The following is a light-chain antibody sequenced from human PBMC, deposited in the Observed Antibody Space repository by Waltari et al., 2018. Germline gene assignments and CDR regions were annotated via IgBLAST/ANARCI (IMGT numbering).Light chain of an antibody. CDR1: QDVQKY. CDR2: AGS. CDR3: QQSYSPPPIT. Sequence: DIRLTQSPSHLSASVGDRVTITCRASQDVQKYLNWYQQKPGKAPKLLIYAGSSLKSGVPSRFSGSGFGTDFTLTITSLQPEDFGSYYCQQSYSPPPITFGQGTRLEIK. J-gene: IGKJ5*01. V-gene: IGKV1-39*01.